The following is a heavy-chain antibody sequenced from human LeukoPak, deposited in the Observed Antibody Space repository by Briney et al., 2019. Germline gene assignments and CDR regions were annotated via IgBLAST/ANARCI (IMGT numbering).Heavy chain of an antibody. D-gene: IGHD2-2*01. J-gene: IGHJ6*04. CDR3: ARAATQYCSSASCSLNV. CDR1: GGTFSRYT. V-gene: IGHV1-69*13. Sequence: SVNVSCKASGGTFSRYTISWLRQAPGQGLEWMGGIIPIFGTANYAQKFLGRLTITSDESTSTAYMELSSLRSEDTAVYYCARAATQYCSSASCSLNVWGKGTTVTVSS. CDR2: IIPIFGTA.